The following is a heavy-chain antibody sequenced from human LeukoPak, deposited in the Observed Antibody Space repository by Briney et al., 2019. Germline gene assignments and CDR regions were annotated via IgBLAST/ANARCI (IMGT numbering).Heavy chain of an antibody. CDR3: ARDNSGSYYPWCPDY. CDR2: ISSSSSYI. D-gene: IGHD1-26*01. Sequence: PGGSLRLSCAASGFTFSSYSMNWVRQAPGKGLEWVSSISSSSSYIYYADSLKGRFTISRDNDKNSLYLQMNSLRAEDTAVYYCARDNSGSYYPWCPDYWGQGTLVTVSS. V-gene: IGHV3-21*01. CDR1: GFTFSSYS. J-gene: IGHJ4*02.